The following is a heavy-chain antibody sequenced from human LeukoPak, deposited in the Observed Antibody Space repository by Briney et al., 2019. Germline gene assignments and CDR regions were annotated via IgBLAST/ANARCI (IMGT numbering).Heavy chain of an antibody. V-gene: IGHV3-21*01. CDR1: GFTFSSYS. J-gene: IGHJ6*02. D-gene: IGHD2-2*01. CDR3: ARDLVVVPAASVDYYYGMDV. CDR2: ISSSSSYI. Sequence: SGGSLRLSCAASGFTFSSYSMNWVRQAPGKGLEWVSSISSSSSYIYYADSVKGRFTISRDNAKSSLYLQMNSLRAEDTAVYYCARDLVVVPAASVDYYYGMDVWGQGTTVTVSS.